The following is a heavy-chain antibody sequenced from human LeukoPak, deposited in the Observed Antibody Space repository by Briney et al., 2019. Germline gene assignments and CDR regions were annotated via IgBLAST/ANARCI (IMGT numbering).Heavy chain of an antibody. J-gene: IGHJ5*02. V-gene: IGHV4-39*07. CDR1: GGSISSSSYY. CDR3: ARGGGYCSGGSCYRFGGWFDP. D-gene: IGHD2-15*01. CDR2: IYYSGST. Sequence: SETLSLTCTVSGGSISSSSYYWGWIRQPPGKGLEWIGSIYYSGSTYYNPSLKSRVTISVDTSKNQFSLKLSSVTAADTAVYYCARGGGYCSGGSCYRFGGWFDPWGQGTLVTVSS.